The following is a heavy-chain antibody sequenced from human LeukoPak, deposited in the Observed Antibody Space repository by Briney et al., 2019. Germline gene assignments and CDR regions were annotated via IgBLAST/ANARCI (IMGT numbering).Heavy chain of an antibody. CDR1: GYRFTSYW. Sequence: GGSLKISCQGSGYRFTSYWIGWVRPVPGKGREWMGIIYPGDSDTRYSPSFQGQVTISADKSISTAYLQWSSLKASDTAMYYCARSDTAMVSSDYWGQGTLVTVSS. D-gene: IGHD5-18*01. J-gene: IGHJ4*02. V-gene: IGHV5-51*01. CDR2: IYPGDSDT. CDR3: ARSDTAMVSSDY.